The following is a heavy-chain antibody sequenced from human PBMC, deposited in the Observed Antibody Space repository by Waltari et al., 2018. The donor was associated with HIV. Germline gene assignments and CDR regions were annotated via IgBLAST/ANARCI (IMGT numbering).Heavy chain of an antibody. CDR2: ISYDGSNK. CDR1: GFTFSSYG. Sequence: QVQLVESGGGVVQPGRSLRLSCAASGFTFSSYGMHWVRQAPGKGLEWVAVISYDGSNKYYADSLKGRFTISRDNSKNTLYLQMNSLRAEDTAVYYCAKGWTPRYFDYWGQGTLVTVSS. D-gene: IGHD1-1*01. J-gene: IGHJ4*02. V-gene: IGHV3-30*18. CDR3: AKGWTPRYFDY.